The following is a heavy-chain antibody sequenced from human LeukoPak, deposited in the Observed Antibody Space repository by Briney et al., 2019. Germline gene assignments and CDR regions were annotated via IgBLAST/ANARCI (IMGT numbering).Heavy chain of an antibody. Sequence: SETLSLTCTVSGGSISSYYWSWIRQPPGKGLEWIGYIYYSGSTNYNPSLKSRVTISVDTSKNQFSLKLSSVTAADTAVYYCARYASGSYFRGIDYWGQGTLVTVSS. V-gene: IGHV4-59*01. CDR3: ARYASGSYFRGIDY. J-gene: IGHJ4*02. CDR1: GGSISSYY. D-gene: IGHD1-26*01. CDR2: IYYSGST.